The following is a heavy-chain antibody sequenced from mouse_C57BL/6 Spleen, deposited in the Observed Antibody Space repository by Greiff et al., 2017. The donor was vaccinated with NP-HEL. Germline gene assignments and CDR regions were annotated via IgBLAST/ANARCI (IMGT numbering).Heavy chain of an antibody. CDR2: IWSGGST. Sequence: QVQLQQSGPGLVQPSQSLSITCTVSGFSLTSYGVHWVRQSPGKGLEWLGVIWSGGSTDYNAAFISRLSISKDNSKSQVFFKMNSLQADDTAIYYCARGGDDYDGYYFDYWGQGTTLTVSS. J-gene: IGHJ2*01. D-gene: IGHD2-4*01. CDR1: GFSLTSYG. CDR3: ARGGDDYDGYYFDY. V-gene: IGHV2-2*01.